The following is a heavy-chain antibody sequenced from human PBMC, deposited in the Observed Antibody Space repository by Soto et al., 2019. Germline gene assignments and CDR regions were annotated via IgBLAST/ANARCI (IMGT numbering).Heavy chain of an antibody. CDR3: ASRDPGTSVDY. CDR1: GGSFTSNNW. V-gene: IGHV4-4*02. Sequence: SETLSLTCAVSGGSFTSNNWWTWVRQPPGQGLEWIGEIYQTGSTNYNPSLKSRVTISLDKSENQFSLKVTSLTAADTAVYYCASRDPGTSVDYWGQGTLVTVSS. CDR2: IYQTGST. D-gene: IGHD1-7*01. J-gene: IGHJ4*02.